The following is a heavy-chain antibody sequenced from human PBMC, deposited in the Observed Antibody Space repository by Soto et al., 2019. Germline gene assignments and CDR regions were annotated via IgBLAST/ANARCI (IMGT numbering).Heavy chain of an antibody. CDR1: GFTLSRYW. CDR3: ARDNGGGDY. D-gene: IGHD2-8*01. V-gene: IGHV3-7*03. Sequence: GVSLRLSCAASGFTLSRYWMSWVRQAPGKGLEWVANIKQDGSEKYYVDSVAGRFTISRDNAKNSLYLQMDSLRAEDTAVYYCARDNGGGDYWGQGTLVTVSS. J-gene: IGHJ4*02. CDR2: IKQDGSEK.